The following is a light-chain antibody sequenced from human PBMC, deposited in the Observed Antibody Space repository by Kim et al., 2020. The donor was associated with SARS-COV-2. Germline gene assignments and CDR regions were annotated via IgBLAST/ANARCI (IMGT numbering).Light chain of an antibody. V-gene: IGLV2-8*01. CDR1: SSDVGGYNY. Sequence: GQSGTIHCTGTSSDVGGYNYVSWYQQHPGKAPKLMIYEVSKRPSGVPDRFSGSKSGNTASLTVSGLQAEDEADYYCSSYAGSNNVVFGGGTQLTVL. CDR2: EVS. CDR3: SSYAGSNNVV. J-gene: IGLJ2*01.